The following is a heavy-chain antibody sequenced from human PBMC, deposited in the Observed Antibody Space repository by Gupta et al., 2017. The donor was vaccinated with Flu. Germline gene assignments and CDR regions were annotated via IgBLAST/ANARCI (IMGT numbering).Heavy chain of an antibody. V-gene: IGHV3-74*01. Sequence: RINSDGGRTNYADSVKGRFTISRDNAKNTVYLQMNSLRVEDTAVYYCARGALGVFAVDYWGRGTLVTVSS. CDR2: INSDGGRT. D-gene: IGHD2-8*02. J-gene: IGHJ4*02. CDR3: ARGALGVFAVDY.